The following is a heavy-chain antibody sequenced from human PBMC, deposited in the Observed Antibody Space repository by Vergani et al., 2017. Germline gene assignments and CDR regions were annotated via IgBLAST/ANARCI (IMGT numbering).Heavy chain of an antibody. D-gene: IGHD1-14*01. CDR1: GITFWKFG. V-gene: IGHV3-9*01. J-gene: IGHJ4*02. CDR2: ISWNSGAV. Sequence: EVDLVESGGGLAQPGGSLRLSCEASGITFWKFGMHWVRQGPGKGLEWVSGISWNSGAVDYADSVRGRFTISRDNAKNSLFLEMNGLRAEDTAFYYCARDRLNLFAFDYWGQGILVTVSS. CDR3: ARDRLNLFAFDY.